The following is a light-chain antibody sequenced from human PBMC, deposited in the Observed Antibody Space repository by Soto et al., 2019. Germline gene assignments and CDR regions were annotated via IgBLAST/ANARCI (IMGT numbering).Light chain of an antibody. CDR2: DAS. J-gene: IGKJ1*01. V-gene: IGKV3-11*01. CDR1: QSVSSY. CDR3: QQRRNWWT. Sequence: EIVLTQSPSTLSLSPGERATLSCRASQSVSSYLAWYQQKPGQAPRLLIYDASNRATGIPARLSGSGSGTDFTLTISRLQPEDFAVYYCQQRRNWWTFGQGTKV.